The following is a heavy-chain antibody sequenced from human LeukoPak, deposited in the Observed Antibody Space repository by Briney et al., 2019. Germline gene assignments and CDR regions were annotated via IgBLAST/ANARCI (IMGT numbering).Heavy chain of an antibody. V-gene: IGHV3-30*03. J-gene: IGHJ4*02. Sequence: GGSLRLFCAASVFTFSSYGMHWVRQAPGKGLEWVAVISYDGSNKYYADSVKGRFTISRDNSKNTLYLQMNSLRAEDTAVYYCARGNYDILTGYYPIDYWGQGTLVTVSS. CDR1: VFTFSSYG. CDR3: ARGNYDILTGYYPIDY. D-gene: IGHD3-9*01. CDR2: ISYDGSNK.